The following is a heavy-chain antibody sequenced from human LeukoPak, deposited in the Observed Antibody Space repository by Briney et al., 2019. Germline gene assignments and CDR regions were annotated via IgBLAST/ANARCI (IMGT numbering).Heavy chain of an antibody. Sequence: PSETLSLTCTVSGGSISTYYWSWIRQPAGKGLEWIGRIYPSGRTNYSPSLKSRVTMSVDTSKNQFSLKLSSVTAADTAVYYCARGRLTEPYDYWGQGTLVTVSS. V-gene: IGHV4-4*07. CDR2: IYPSGRT. D-gene: IGHD1-20*01. CDR1: GGSISTYY. J-gene: IGHJ4*02. CDR3: ARGRLTEPYDY.